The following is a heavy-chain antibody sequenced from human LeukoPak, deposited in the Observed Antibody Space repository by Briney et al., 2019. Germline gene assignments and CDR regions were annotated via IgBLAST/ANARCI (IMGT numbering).Heavy chain of an antibody. CDR2: ISYDGSNK. J-gene: IGHJ6*02. CDR1: GFTFSSYG. D-gene: IGHD2-21*02. Sequence: PGGSLRLSCAASGFTFSSYGMHWVRQAPGKGREWVADISYDGSNKYYADPVKGRFTISRDNAKKSLYLQMNNLRAGDTAVYYCARGRVCGDCAFNYGLDVWGQGTTVTVSS. CDR3: ARGRVCGDCAFNYGLDV. V-gene: IGHV3-30*03.